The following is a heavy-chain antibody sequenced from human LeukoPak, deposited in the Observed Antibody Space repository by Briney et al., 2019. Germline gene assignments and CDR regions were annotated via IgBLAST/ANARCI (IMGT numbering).Heavy chain of an antibody. D-gene: IGHD3-10*01. J-gene: IGHJ4*02. V-gene: IGHV3-23*01. CDR2: VSTNGDVT. CDR1: GLTFNSHS. CDR3: AKLSLSGRSQSADY. Sequence: GGSLRLSCVASGLTFNSHSMSWVRQAPGMGLEWVSVVSTNGDVTFYADSVKGRFTISRDNSKNTLFLQMNSLRAEDTAVYYCAKLSLSGRSQSADYWGQGTLVTVSS.